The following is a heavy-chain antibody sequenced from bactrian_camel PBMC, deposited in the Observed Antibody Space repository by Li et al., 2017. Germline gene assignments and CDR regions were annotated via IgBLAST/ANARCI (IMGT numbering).Heavy chain of an antibody. CDR3: AASGGQLGRWCYEFPVNWVSWLYN. J-gene: IGHJ4*01. Sequence: HVQLVESGGGTVQAGGSPRLSCAGTEFTRGINCMGWFRQAPGKEREGVASIYRDLVHTYYADSEKGRFTISQDGAKNTLYLHMNNLKPEDTAMYHCAASGGQLGRWCYEFPVNWVSWLYNWGQGTQVTVS. D-gene: IGHD3*01. V-gene: IGHV3S6*01. CDR2: IYRDLVHT. CDR1: EFTRGINC.